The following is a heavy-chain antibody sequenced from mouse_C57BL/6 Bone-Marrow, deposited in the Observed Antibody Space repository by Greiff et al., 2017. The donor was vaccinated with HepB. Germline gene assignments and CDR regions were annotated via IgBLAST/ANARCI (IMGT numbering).Heavy chain of an antibody. J-gene: IGHJ2*01. Sequence: EVQGVESGGGLMKPGGSLKLSCAASGFTFSSYAMSWVRQTPEKRLEWVATISDGGSYTYYPDNVKGRFTISRDNAKNNLYLQMSHLKSEDTAMYYCARDPPYPRRLDYWGQGTTLTVSS. CDR2: ISDGGSYT. V-gene: IGHV5-4*01. CDR1: GFTFSSYA. CDR3: ARDPPYPRRLDY.